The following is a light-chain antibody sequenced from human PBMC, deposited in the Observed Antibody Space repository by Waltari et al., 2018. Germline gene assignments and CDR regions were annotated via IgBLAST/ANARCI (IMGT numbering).Light chain of an antibody. Sequence: DIQMTQSPSSLSASVGDRVTITCRASQVISTYLNWYQQKPGKAPSLLIYDASTLQRGVPSRFRGSVAGAEFTLTIDNLQPEDFATYHCQSNFNNPVAFGGGTKVEIK. CDR1: QVISTY. V-gene: IGKV1-39*01. CDR3: QSNFNNPVA. J-gene: IGKJ4*01. CDR2: DAS.